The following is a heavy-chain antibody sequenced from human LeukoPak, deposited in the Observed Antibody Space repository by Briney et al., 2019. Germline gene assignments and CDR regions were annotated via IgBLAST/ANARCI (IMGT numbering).Heavy chain of an antibody. CDR3: ARGRYNWNQRRNYYYYYMDV. Sequence: MASETLSLTCAVYGGSFSDYYWSWIRQSPGKGLEWIGQINHSGSTNYNPSLKSRVTISVDTSKNQFSLKLSSVTAADTAVYYCARGRYNWNQRRNYYYYYMDVWGKGTTVTVSS. V-gene: IGHV4-34*01. D-gene: IGHD1-20*01. CDR1: GGSFSDYY. J-gene: IGHJ6*03. CDR2: INHSGST.